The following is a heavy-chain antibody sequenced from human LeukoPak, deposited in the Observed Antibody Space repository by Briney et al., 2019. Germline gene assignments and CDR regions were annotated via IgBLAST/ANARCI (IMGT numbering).Heavy chain of an antibody. CDR2: ISYDGSNK. V-gene: IGHV3-30*18. Sequence: PGGSLRLSCAAFGFTFSSYGMHWVRQAPGKGLEWVAVISYDGSNKYYADSVKGRFTISRDNSKNTLYLQMNSLRAEDTAVYYCAKDRYSGYDSPYFDYWGQGTLVTVSS. J-gene: IGHJ4*02. CDR1: GFTFSSYG. D-gene: IGHD5-12*01. CDR3: AKDRYSGYDSPYFDY.